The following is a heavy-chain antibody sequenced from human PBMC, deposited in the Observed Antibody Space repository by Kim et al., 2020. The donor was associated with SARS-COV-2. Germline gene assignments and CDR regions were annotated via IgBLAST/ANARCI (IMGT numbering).Heavy chain of an antibody. J-gene: IGHJ2*01. Sequence: GGSLRLSCAASGFTLSDYYMSWIRQAPGRGLEWVSSINRNSGYTAYIDSVMGRFTISRDNAKNSLYLQMNSLRAEDTAVYHCAKGLALAAAAADWYFDLWGRGTPVTVSS. CDR1: GFTLSDYY. D-gene: IGHD6-25*01. V-gene: IGHV3-11*06. CDR2: INRNSGYT. CDR3: AKGLALAAAAADWYFDL.